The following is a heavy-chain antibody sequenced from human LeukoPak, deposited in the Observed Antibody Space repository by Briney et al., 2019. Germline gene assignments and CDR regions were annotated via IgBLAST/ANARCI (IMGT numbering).Heavy chain of an antibody. D-gene: IGHD6-13*01. Sequence: GGSLRLSCAASGFTFSSYSMNWVRQAPGKGLEWVSSISSSSSYIYYADSVKGRFTISRDNAKNSLYLQMNSLRAEDTAVYYCARAGSGAAAGLDYWGQGTLVTVSS. CDR2: ISSSSSYI. CDR1: GFTFSSYS. CDR3: ARAGSGAAAGLDY. V-gene: IGHV3-21*01. J-gene: IGHJ4*02.